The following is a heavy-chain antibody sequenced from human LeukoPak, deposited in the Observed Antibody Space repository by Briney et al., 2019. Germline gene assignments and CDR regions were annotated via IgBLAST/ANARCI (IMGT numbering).Heavy chain of an antibody. D-gene: IGHD3-3*01. CDR3: AKDDYDFWSGYPVGYFDY. CDR2: ISWNSGSI. CDR1: GFTFDDYA. J-gene: IGHJ4*02. Sequence: GGSLRLSCAASGFTFDDYAMHWVRQAPGKGLEWVSGISWNSGSIGYADSVKGRFTISRDNSKNTLYLQMNSLRAEDTAVYYCAKDDYDFWSGYPVGYFDYWGQGTLVTVSS. V-gene: IGHV3-9*01.